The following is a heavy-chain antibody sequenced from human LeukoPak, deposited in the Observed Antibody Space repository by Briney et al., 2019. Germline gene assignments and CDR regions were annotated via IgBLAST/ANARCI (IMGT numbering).Heavy chain of an antibody. J-gene: IGHJ5*02. D-gene: IGHD2-2*01. CDR3: ARYHSSTSSRFDP. CDR1: GYTFTGYY. Sequence: ASVKVSCKASGYTFTGYYMHWVRQAPGQGLEWMGWINLNSGGTNYAQKFQGRVTMTRDTSISTAYMELSRLRSDDTAVYYCARYHSSTSSRFDPWGQGTLVTVSS. CDR2: INLNSGGT. V-gene: IGHV1-2*02.